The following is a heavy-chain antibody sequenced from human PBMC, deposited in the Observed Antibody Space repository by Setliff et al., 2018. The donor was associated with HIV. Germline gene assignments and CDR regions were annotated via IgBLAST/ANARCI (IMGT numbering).Heavy chain of an antibody. CDR1: GGTFSNYY. CDR2: ISHNGNN. CDR3: ARTFVVFRVRGVSSVCMDV. Sequence: SETLSLTCAVYGGTFSNYYWTWIRQSPVKGLEWIGEISHNGNNNYSPSLKGRLTLSADTSKSQFSLKLHSVSAADSGLYYCARTFVVFRVRGVSSVCMDVWGKGTTVTVSS. V-gene: IGHV4-34*01. J-gene: IGHJ6*03. D-gene: IGHD3-10*01.